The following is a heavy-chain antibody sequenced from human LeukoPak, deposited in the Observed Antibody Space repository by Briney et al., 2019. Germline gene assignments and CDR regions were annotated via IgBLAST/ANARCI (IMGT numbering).Heavy chain of an antibody. CDR3: AREIDRDGYNQFFDY. V-gene: IGHV1-3*01. J-gene: IGHJ4*02. Sequence: ASVKVSCKASGYTFTTYTMHWVRQAPGQRLEWMGWINAGNGNTKYSQKFQGRVTITRDTSASTAYMDLSSLRSEDTAVYYCAREIDRDGYNQFFDYWGQGILVTVSS. CDR1: GYTFTTYT. D-gene: IGHD5-24*01. CDR2: INAGNGNT.